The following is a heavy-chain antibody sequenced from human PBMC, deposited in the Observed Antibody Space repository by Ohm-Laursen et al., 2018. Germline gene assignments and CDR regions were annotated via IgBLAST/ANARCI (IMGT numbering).Heavy chain of an antibody. Sequence: SDTLSLTCTVSGGSVISHSWIWIRQPPGKGLEWIGYIDYIGGTNYNPSLKSRVTISVDTSKNQFSLKLRSVTAADTAVYYCARDRDGYKDFDYWGQGTLVSVSS. V-gene: IGHV4-59*02. D-gene: IGHD5-24*01. CDR2: IDYIGGT. CDR3: ARDRDGYKDFDY. CDR1: GGSVISHS. J-gene: IGHJ4*02.